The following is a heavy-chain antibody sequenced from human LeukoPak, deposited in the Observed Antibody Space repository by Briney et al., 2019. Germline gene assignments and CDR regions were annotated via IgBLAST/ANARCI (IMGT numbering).Heavy chain of an antibody. CDR1: GGSISSSSYY. D-gene: IGHD3-9*01. Sequence: SETLSLTCTVSGGSISSSSYYWGWIRQPPGKGLEWIGSIYYSGSTYYNPSLKSRVTISVDTSKSQFSLKLSSVTAADTAVYYCASDYDILTGYYLQRGTYAFDIWGQGTMVTVSS. J-gene: IGHJ3*02. CDR3: ASDYDILTGYYLQRGTYAFDI. CDR2: IYYSGST. V-gene: IGHV4-39*02.